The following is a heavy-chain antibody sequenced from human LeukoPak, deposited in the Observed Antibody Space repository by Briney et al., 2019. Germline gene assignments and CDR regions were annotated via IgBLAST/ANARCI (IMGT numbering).Heavy chain of an antibody. Sequence: SETLSLTCTVSGGSISSFYWSWIRQPPGKGLEWIGYMFYSGSTNYNPSLRSRVTISMDTSKNQFSLKLSSVTVADTAVYYCAKITPGGASFDWWGQGALVTVSS. V-gene: IGHV4-59*01. J-gene: IGHJ4*02. CDR3: AKITPGGASFDW. CDR1: GGSISSFY. D-gene: IGHD4-23*01. CDR2: MFYSGST.